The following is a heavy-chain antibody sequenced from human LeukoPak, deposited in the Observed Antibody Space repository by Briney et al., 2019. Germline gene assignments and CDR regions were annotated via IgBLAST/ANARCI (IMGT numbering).Heavy chain of an antibody. CDR3: ARVHPHFAFDI. J-gene: IGHJ3*02. CDR2: ISSSSSYI. Sequence: GGSLRLSCAASGFTFSSYSINWVRQAPGKGLEWVSSISSSSSYIYYADSVKGRFTISRDNAKNSLYLQMNSLRAEDTAVYYCARVHPHFAFDIWGQGKMVTVSS. CDR1: GFTFSSYS. V-gene: IGHV3-21*01.